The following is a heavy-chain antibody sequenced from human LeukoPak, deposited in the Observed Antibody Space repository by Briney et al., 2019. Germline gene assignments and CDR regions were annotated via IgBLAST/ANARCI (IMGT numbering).Heavy chain of an antibody. CDR3: TRVGVGGY. D-gene: IGHD3-16*01. J-gene: IGHJ4*02. Sequence: GGSLRLSCAASGFTFNNYWMHWVRQAPGKGLVWVSRINSDASTTNYVDSVKGRFTMSRDNAKNTLYLQMNSLRADDTAMYFCTRVGVGGYWGQGTLVTVSS. CDR1: GFTFNNYW. CDR2: INSDASTT. V-gene: IGHV3-74*01.